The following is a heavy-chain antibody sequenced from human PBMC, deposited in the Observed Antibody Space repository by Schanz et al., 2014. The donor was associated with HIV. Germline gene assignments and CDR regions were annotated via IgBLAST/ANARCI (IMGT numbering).Heavy chain of an antibody. V-gene: IGHV3-23*04. CDR2: ISGSGGIT. CDR1: GITFNTYA. Sequence: VPLVESGGGLVKPGGSLRLSCADSGITFNTYAMTWVRQAPGKGLEWVSTISGSGGITYYADSVKGRFTISRDNSKNTLYLQMNSLRVEDTAVYYCANEEVPNDYWGQGTLVTVSS. J-gene: IGHJ4*02. CDR3: ANEEVPNDY.